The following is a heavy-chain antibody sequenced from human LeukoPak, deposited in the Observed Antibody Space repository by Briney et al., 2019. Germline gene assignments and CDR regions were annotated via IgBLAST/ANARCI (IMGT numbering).Heavy chain of an antibody. Sequence: ASVKVSCKASGYTFTSYDINWVRQATGQGLEWMGWMNPNSGNTGYAQKFQGRVIMTRNTSISTAYMELSSLRSEDTAVYYCARPSPSGDAFDIWGQGTMVTVSS. J-gene: IGHJ3*02. CDR1: GYTFTSYD. V-gene: IGHV1-8*01. CDR2: MNPNSGNT. D-gene: IGHD6-25*01. CDR3: ARPSPSGDAFDI.